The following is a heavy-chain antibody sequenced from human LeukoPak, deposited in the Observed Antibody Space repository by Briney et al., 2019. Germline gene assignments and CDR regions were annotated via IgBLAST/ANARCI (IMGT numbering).Heavy chain of an antibody. Sequence: GGSLRLSCAASGFTFSDFSFSWVRQAPGKGLEWVGRIKRKGDDGTIDYAAPVKGRLTISRDDSKNTLYLQMNSLKSEDTAVYYCTAGTGRSDFDYWGQGTLVTVSS. D-gene: IGHD3/OR15-3a*01. CDR2: IKRKGDDGTI. V-gene: IGHV3-15*01. CDR1: GFTFSDFS. CDR3: TAGTGRSDFDY. J-gene: IGHJ4*02.